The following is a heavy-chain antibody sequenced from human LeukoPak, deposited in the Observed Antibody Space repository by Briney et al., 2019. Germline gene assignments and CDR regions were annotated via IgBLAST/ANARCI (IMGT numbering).Heavy chain of an antibody. V-gene: IGHV4-38-2*01. Sequence: SETLSLTCAVSGYSISSGYYWGCLRQPPRKGLEWIGSIYHSGSTYYNPPLKRLATTSVATSKNQFSLKLSSVTAADTAVYYCARRGEFMYYDFWSGYLDAFDIWGQGTMVTVSS. CDR3: ARRGEFMYYDFWSGYLDAFDI. CDR2: IYHSGST. D-gene: IGHD3-3*01. CDR1: GYSISSGYY. J-gene: IGHJ3*02.